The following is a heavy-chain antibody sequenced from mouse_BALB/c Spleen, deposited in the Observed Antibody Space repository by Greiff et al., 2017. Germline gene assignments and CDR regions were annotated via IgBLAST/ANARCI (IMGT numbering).Heavy chain of an antibody. Sequence: EVQLVESGPELVKPGASVKVSCKASGYSFTDYNLYWVKQSHGKSLEWIGYIDPYNGGTRSKQKFKGKATLTVDKSSSTAFMHLNSLTSEDSAVYYCARPDGFYAMDYWGQGTSVTVSS. J-gene: IGHJ4*01. CDR1: GYSFTDYN. D-gene: IGHD2-3*01. CDR2: IDPYNGGT. V-gene: IGHV1S135*01. CDR3: ARPDGFYAMDY.